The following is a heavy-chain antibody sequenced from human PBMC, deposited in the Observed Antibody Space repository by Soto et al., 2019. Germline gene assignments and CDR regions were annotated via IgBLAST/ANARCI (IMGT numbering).Heavy chain of an antibody. CDR2: FSATDGST. CDR3: AKSMIAAAGTGTFDV. CDR1: GFTFYNYA. Sequence: GGSLRLSCAASGFTFYNYALTWVRQTPGKGLEWVSSFSATDGSTQYADSVKGRFTISRDNPNSMLYLQMNILRAEDTALYFCAKSMIAAAGTGTFDVWGQGTMVTVSS. D-gene: IGHD6-13*01. J-gene: IGHJ3*01. V-gene: IGHV3-23*01.